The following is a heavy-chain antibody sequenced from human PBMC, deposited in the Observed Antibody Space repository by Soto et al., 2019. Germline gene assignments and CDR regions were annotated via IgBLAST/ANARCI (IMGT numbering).Heavy chain of an antibody. CDR3: ARDLLYYYGSDLGFDP. CDR1: GFTVSSNY. Sequence: PGGSLRLSCAASGFTVSSNYMSWVRQAPGKGLEWVSVIYSGGSTYYADSVKGRFTISRDNSRNTLYLQMNSLRAEDTAVYYCARDLLYYYGSDLGFDPWGQGTLVTVSS. CDR2: IYSGGST. D-gene: IGHD3-10*01. J-gene: IGHJ5*02. V-gene: IGHV3-66*01.